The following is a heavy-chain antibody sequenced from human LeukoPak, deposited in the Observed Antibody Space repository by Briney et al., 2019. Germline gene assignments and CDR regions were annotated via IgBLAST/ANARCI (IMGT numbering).Heavy chain of an antibody. Sequence: GGSLRLSCAASGFTFSSYSMNGVRQAPGKGLEWVSYISSSSSTIYYADSVKGRFTISRDNAKNSLYLQMNSLRAEDTAVYYCARDLAVDTTVVSDAYFDYWGQGALVTVSS. J-gene: IGHJ4*02. CDR2: ISSSSSTI. D-gene: IGHD5-18*01. CDR1: GFTFSSYS. CDR3: ARDLAVDTTVVSDAYFDY. V-gene: IGHV3-48*01.